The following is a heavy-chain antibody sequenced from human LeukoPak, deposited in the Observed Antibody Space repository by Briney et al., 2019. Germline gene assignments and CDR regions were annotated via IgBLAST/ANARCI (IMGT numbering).Heavy chain of an antibody. CDR1: GGSFSGYY. CDR3: ARDMRSSSSWYYYYYYMDV. Sequence: ETLSLTCAVYGGSFSGYYWSWVRQAPGKGLEWVANIKQDGSEKYYVDSVKGRFTISRDNAKNSLYLQMNSLRAEDTAVYYCARDMRSSSSWYYYYYYMDVWGKGTTVTISS. D-gene: IGHD6-13*01. CDR2: IKQDGSEK. J-gene: IGHJ6*03. V-gene: IGHV3-7*01.